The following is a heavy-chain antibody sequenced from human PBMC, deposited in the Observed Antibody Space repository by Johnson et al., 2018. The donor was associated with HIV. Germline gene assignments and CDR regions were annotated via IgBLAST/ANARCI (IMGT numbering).Heavy chain of an antibody. CDR2: VWYDGSNE. V-gene: IGHV3-33*01. CDR3: ARGSYDFWSGYYTGHDAFDI. CDR1: GFTFSNYG. D-gene: IGHD3-3*01. Sequence: QVQLVESGGGVVQPGRSLRLSCAASGFTFSNYGMHWVRQAPGKGLDWVAVVWYDGSNEYYADSVKGRFTICRDNSKNTLYLQMNRLRAEDTAVYYCARGSYDFWSGYYTGHDAFDIWGQGTMVTVSS. J-gene: IGHJ3*02.